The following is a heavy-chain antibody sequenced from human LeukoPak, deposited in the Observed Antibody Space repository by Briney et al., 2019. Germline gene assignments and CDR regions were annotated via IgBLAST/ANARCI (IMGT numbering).Heavy chain of an antibody. CDR2: IHHSGST. Sequence: SETLSLTCTVSGGSISSGGYYWSWIRQPPGKGLEWIGYIHHSGSTYYNPSLKSRVTISVDRSKNQFSLKLSSVTAADTAVYYCARSEGGLVDYWGQGTLVTVSS. D-gene: IGHD3/OR15-3a*01. J-gene: IGHJ4*02. CDR3: ARSEGGLVDY. V-gene: IGHV4-30-2*01. CDR1: GGSISSGGYY.